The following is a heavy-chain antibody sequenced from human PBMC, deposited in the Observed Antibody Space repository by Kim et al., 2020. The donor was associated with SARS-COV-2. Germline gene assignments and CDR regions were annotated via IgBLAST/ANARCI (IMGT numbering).Heavy chain of an antibody. D-gene: IGHD3-16*01. Sequence: NGNTRYYQIFQGRLTFTRDTSASTGYMELSRLKFDDTAIYYCAGGDWFDYWGQGTLVTVSS. CDR2: NGNT. J-gene: IGHJ5*01. CDR3: AGGDWFDY. V-gene: IGHV1-3*01.